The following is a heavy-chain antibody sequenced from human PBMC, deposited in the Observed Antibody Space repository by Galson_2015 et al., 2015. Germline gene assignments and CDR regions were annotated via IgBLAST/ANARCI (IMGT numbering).Heavy chain of an antibody. J-gene: IGHJ6*02. CDR3: ARYSYYYGMDV. V-gene: IGHV3-21*01. CDR2: ISSSSSYI. D-gene: IGHD2-21*01. Sequence: SLRLSCAASGFTFSSYSINWVRQAPGKGLEWVSSISSSSSYIYYADSVKGRFTVSRDNAKNSLYLQMNSLRAEDTAVYYCARYSYYYGMDVWGQGTTVTVSS. CDR1: GFTFSSYS.